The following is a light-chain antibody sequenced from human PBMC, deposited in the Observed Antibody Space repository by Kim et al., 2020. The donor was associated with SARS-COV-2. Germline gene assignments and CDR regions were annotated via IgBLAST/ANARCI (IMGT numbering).Light chain of an antibody. CDR1: SSNIGNKT. CDR3: AAWDDRLNALV. Sequence: GQRVTISCSGSSSNIGNKTVNWYQHIPGTAPKWLIYENSQRPSGVPDRFSGSKSGTSASLAISGLQSEDEAVYYCAAWDDRLNALVFGGGTQLTVL. V-gene: IGLV1-44*01. CDR2: ENS. J-gene: IGLJ3*02.